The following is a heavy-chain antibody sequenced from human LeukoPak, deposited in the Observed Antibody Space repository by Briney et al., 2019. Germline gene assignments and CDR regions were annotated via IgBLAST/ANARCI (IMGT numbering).Heavy chain of an antibody. Sequence: KTSETLSLTCTVSGGSISNSYWSWIRQPPGKGLEWIGYIYYTGSTNYNPPLKSRVTISVDTSKNQFSLKLNSVTAADTAVYYFARVGNSGSLDYWGQGTLVTVSS. CDR3: ARVGNSGSLDY. CDR2: IYYTGST. CDR1: GGSISNSY. J-gene: IGHJ4*02. V-gene: IGHV4-59*01. D-gene: IGHD1-26*01.